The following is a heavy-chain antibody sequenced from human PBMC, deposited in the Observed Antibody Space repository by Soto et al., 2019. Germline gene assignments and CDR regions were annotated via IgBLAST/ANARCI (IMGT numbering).Heavy chain of an antibody. Sequence: EVQLVESGGGLVQPGGSLTLSCVASGLTFSSHEMKWVRQAPGKGLERVSYISAVGSTKYYADPVKGRFTISRDNAKNSLYVQRKSLRAEDTAVYYCARARDSDYHYSGMDVWGQGTTVTVS. CDR3: ARARDSDYHYSGMDV. CDR1: GLTFSSHE. CDR2: ISAVGSTK. D-gene: IGHD2-15*01. V-gene: IGHV3-48*03. J-gene: IGHJ6*02.